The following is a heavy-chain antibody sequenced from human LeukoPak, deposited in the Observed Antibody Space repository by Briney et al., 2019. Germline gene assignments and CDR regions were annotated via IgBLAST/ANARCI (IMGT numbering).Heavy chain of an antibody. CDR3: ACRLGYFDV. D-gene: IGHD3-16*01. Sequence: SETLSLTCNVSGGSISTDAYYWGWIRQPPGKGPEWIGSIYYSGTYYNSSLKNPVTISVDTSKNQLTLNLTAVTAEDTAVYYGACRLGYFDVWGEGTLVTVSS. CDR1: GGSISTDAYY. J-gene: IGHJ4*02. V-gene: IGHV4-39*01. CDR2: IYYSGT.